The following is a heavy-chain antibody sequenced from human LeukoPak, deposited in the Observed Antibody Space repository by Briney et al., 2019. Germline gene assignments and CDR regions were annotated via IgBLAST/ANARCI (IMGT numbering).Heavy chain of an antibody. CDR3: AKERDLVVVVAGSGFDP. J-gene: IGHJ5*02. V-gene: IGHV3-23*01. CDR2: ISGSGGSP. D-gene: IGHD2-15*01. Sequence: GGSLRLSCAASGFTFSSYAMSLVRQAPGKGPEWVSAISGSGGSPYYADSVKGGFTISRDISKTTLYLQMNRLRAEDTAVYYCAKERDLVVVVAGSGFDPWGEPWLVTVSS. CDR1: GFTFSSYA.